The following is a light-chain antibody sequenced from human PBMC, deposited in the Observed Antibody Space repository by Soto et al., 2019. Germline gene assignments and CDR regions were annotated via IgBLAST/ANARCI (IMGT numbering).Light chain of an antibody. CDR3: SSYTSSSIPVV. CDR2: AGS. CDR1: SSDVGGYNF. Sequence: SVLTQPASVSGSPGQSITISCTGTSSDVGGYNFVSWYQQYSGKAPKLMIYAGSYRPSGVSDRFSGSKSANTASLTISGLQSEDEADYYCSSYTSSSIPVVFGGGTKLTVL. V-gene: IGLV2-14*01. J-gene: IGLJ2*01.